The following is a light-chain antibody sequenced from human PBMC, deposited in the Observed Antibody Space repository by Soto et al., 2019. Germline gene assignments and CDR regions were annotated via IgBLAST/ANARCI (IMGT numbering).Light chain of an antibody. Sequence: QSVLTQPPSASGTPGQRVTISCSGSSSNIESNTVNWYQQLPGTAPKLLISGNIQRPSGVPDRFSGSKSGTSASLAISGLQSEDEADYYCAAWDDSLNGLVFGGGTKLTVL. CDR2: GNI. CDR1: SSNIESNT. J-gene: IGLJ2*01. V-gene: IGLV1-44*01. CDR3: AAWDDSLNGLV.